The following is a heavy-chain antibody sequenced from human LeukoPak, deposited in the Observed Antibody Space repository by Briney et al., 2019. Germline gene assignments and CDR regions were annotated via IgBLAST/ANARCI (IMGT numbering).Heavy chain of an antibody. Sequence: GGSLRLSCTASGFTFSNFGMSWVRQAPGKGLEWVSSISSSSSYIYYADSVKGRFTISRDNAKNSLYLQMNSLRAEDTAVYYCARGIEETLIDYWGQGTLVTVSS. V-gene: IGHV3-21*01. CDR2: ISSSSSYI. CDR3: ARGIEETLIDY. J-gene: IGHJ4*02. D-gene: IGHD5-24*01. CDR1: GFTFSNFG.